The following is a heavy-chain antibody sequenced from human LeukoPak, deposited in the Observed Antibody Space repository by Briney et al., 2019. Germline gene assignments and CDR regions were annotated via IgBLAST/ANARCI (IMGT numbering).Heavy chain of an antibody. J-gene: IGHJ3*02. CDR1: GGSISSYY. V-gene: IGHV4-4*07. D-gene: IGHD5-24*01. CDR2: IYTSGST. Sequence: PSETLSLTCTVSGGSISSYYWSWIRQPAGKGLEWIGRIYTSGSTNYNPSLKSRVTISVDTSKNQFSLKLRSVTAADTAVYYCARHVTISGPYDASDIWGQGTMVTVSP. CDR3: ARHVTISGPYDASDI.